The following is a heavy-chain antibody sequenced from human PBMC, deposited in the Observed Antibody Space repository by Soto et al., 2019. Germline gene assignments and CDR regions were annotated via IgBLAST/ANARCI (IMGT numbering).Heavy chain of an antibody. V-gene: IGHV4-34*01. CDR3: ARESHDILTGPPWVWYFDL. D-gene: IGHD3-9*01. CDR1: GGSFSGYY. CDR2: INDRGSI. Sequence: QVQLQQWGAGPLRPLETLSLTCGVSGGSFSGYYWAWIRQSPGKGLEWIGEINDRGSINYNPSLKSRVSSSVDTSKNHYSLNLRSVTAADTAVYYCARESHDILTGPPWVWYFDLWGRVTLVTVSS. J-gene: IGHJ2*01.